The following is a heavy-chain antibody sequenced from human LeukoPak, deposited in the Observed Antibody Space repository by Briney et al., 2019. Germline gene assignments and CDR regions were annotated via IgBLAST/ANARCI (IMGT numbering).Heavy chain of an antibody. J-gene: IGHJ6*03. CDR1: GGSIRPYD. V-gene: IGHV4-59*01. CDR2: IYYIGST. CDR3: ARGDCSSASCPPHYYYMDV. D-gene: IGHD2-2*01. Sequence: SETPSLTCTVSGGSIRPYDWSWIRQPPGKGLEGIGNIYYIGSTNYNPSLKSRVTISVDMSKNQVSLKLSSVTAADTAVYYCARGDCSSASCPPHYYYMDVWGKGTTVTVSS.